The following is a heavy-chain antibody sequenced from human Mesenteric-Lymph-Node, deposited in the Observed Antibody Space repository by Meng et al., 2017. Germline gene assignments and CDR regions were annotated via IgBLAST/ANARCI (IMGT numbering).Heavy chain of an antibody. V-gene: IGHV3-7*01. J-gene: IGHJ4*02. CDR2: IKPDGSSK. CDR1: GFTFSNFW. CDR3: ARGFDILTGYYSLNFDY. D-gene: IGHD3-9*01. Sequence: GGSLRLSCAVSGFTFSNFWMSWVRQAPGKGLEWVATIKPDGSSKYYVDSVKGRFTISRDSAKNTLYLQMNSLRAEDTAVYYCARGFDILTGYYSLNFDYWGQGTLVTVSS.